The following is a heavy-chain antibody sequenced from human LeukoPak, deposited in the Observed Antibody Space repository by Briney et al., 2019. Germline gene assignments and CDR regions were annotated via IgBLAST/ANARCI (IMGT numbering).Heavy chain of an antibody. CDR1: GGSFSSYY. CDR2: IYHSGST. V-gene: IGHV4-59*12. D-gene: IGHD1-7*01. Sequence: PSETLSLTCTVSGGSFSSYYWSWIRQPPGKGLEWIGYIYHSGSTYYNPSLKSRVTISVDRSKNQFSLKLSSVTAADTAVYYCARAGGYNWNYGAFDIWGQGTMVTVSS. CDR3: ARAGGYNWNYGAFDI. J-gene: IGHJ3*02.